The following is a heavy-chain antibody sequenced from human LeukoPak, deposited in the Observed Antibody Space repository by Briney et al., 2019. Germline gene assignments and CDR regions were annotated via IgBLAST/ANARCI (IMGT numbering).Heavy chain of an antibody. CDR3: ARDEWYYDSSGYYYYRGAFDI. CDR1: GFTFSSYA. Sequence: GGSLRLSCAASGFTFSSYAMSWVRQAPGKGLEWVSAISGSGGSTYYADSVKGRFTISRDNAKNSLYLQMNSLRAEDTAVYYCARDEWYYDSSGYYYYRGAFDIWGQGTMVTVSS. D-gene: IGHD3-22*01. V-gene: IGHV3-23*01. J-gene: IGHJ3*02. CDR2: ISGSGGST.